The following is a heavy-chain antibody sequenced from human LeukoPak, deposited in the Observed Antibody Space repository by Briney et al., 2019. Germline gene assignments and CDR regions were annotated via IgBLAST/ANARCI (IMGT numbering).Heavy chain of an antibody. CDR2: ISGSGGST. CDR1: GFTFSGYA. Sequence: GGSLRLSCAASGFTFSGYAMSWVRQAPGKGLEWASAISGSGGSTYYADSVKGRFTISRDNSKNTLYLQMNSLRAEDTAVYYCAKGLVRGVITYWYFDLWGRGTLVTVSS. J-gene: IGHJ2*01. D-gene: IGHD3-10*01. V-gene: IGHV3-23*01. CDR3: AKGLVRGVITYWYFDL.